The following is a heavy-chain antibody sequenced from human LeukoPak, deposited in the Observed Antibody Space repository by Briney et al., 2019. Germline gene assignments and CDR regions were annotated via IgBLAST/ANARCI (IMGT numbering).Heavy chain of an antibody. D-gene: IGHD3-22*01. CDR2: IIPILGIA. J-gene: IGHJ3*02. CDR1: GGTFNSYA. CDR3: AFRAHVVSTGAFDI. Sequence: SVKVSCKASGGTFNSYASSWVRQAPGQGLEWMGRIIPILGIANYAQKFQGRVTITADKSTSTAYMELSSLRSEDTAVYYCAFRAHVVSTGAFDIWGQGTMVTVSS. V-gene: IGHV1-69*04.